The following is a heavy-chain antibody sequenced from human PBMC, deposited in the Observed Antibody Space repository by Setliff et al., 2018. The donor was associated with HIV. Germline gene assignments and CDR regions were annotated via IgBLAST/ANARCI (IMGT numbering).Heavy chain of an antibody. J-gene: IGHJ4*02. CDR1: GVSISSGSYY. CDR3: ASSTTVVTPFFDY. CDR2: IYYGST. Sequence: PSETLSLTCTVSGVSISSGSYYWSWIRQPPGKGLEWIGYIYYGSTNYNPSLRSRVTISVDTSKNQFSLKLSSVTAADTAVYYCASSTTVVTPFFDYWGQGTLVTVSS. D-gene: IGHD4-17*01. V-gene: IGHV4-61*01.